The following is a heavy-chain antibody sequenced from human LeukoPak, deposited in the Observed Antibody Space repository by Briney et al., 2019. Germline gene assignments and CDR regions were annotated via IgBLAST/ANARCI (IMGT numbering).Heavy chain of an antibody. CDR3: ARESNHRGLDY. J-gene: IGHJ4*02. CDR1: GFTFSSYI. Sequence: GGSLRLSCAASGFTFSSYIMTWVRQAPGKGLEWVSGINWNGGSTGYADSVKGRFTISRDNAKNSLYLQMNSLRAEDTALYYCARESNHRGLDYWGQGTLVTVSS. V-gene: IGHV3-20*04. D-gene: IGHD1-14*01. CDR2: INWNGGST.